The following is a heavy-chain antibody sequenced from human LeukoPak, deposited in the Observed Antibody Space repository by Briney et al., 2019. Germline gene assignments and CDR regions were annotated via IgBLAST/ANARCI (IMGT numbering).Heavy chain of an antibody. D-gene: IGHD2-2*01. Sequence: ASVKASCKASGYTFTSYDTNWVRQATGQGLEWMGWMNPNSGNTGYAQKFQGRVTMTRNTSISTAYMELSSLRSEDTAVYYCARAGGRRVPAALLGYWGQGTLVTVSS. CDR1: GYTFTSYD. J-gene: IGHJ4*02. CDR2: MNPNSGNT. V-gene: IGHV1-8*01. CDR3: ARAGGRRVPAALLGY.